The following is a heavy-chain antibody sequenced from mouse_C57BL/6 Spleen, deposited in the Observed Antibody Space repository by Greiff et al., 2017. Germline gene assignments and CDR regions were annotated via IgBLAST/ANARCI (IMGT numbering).Heavy chain of an antibody. Sequence: QVQLQQPGAELVMPGASVKLSCKASGYTFTSYWMHWVKQRPGQGLEWIGEIDPSDSYTNYNQKFKGKSTLTVDKSSSTAYMQLSSLTSEDSAVEYCARGTTVVGGNYFDYWGQGTTLTVSS. CDR1: GYTFTSYW. J-gene: IGHJ2*01. CDR3: ARGTTVVGGNYFDY. CDR2: IDPSDSYT. V-gene: IGHV1-69*01. D-gene: IGHD1-1*01.